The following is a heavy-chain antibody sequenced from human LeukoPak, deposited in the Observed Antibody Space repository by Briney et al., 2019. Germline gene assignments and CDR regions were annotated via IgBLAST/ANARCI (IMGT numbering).Heavy chain of an antibody. CDR1: GGSVSDYY. Sequence: IPSETLSLTCTISGGSVSDYYWSWIRQSPGKGLEWIGYIYHTGSTSYSPSLKSRVTISADTSQNQFSLKLSSVTAAGTAVYYCASRKLGNDYWGQGTLVTVSS. J-gene: IGHJ4*02. CDR2: IYHTGST. D-gene: IGHD7-27*01. CDR3: ASRKLGNDY. V-gene: IGHV4-59*02.